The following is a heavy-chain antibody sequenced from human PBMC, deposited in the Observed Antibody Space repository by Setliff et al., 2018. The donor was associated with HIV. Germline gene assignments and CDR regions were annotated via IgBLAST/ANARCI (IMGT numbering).Heavy chain of an antibody. CDR1: GYSISSGFY. D-gene: IGHD2-15*01. Sequence: SETLSLTCAVSGYSISSGFYWSWMRQPPGKGLEWIGSIYQSGNTNYNPSLKSRLTISVDTAKNQFSLKLSSVTAADTAVYYCAAATTLLSPRAWGQGTLVTVSS. V-gene: IGHV4-38-2*01. CDR2: IYQSGNT. J-gene: IGHJ5*02. CDR3: AAATTLLSPRA.